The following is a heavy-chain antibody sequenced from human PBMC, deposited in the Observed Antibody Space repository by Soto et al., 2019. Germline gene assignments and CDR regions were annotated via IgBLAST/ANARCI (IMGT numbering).Heavy chain of an antibody. J-gene: IGHJ6*03. D-gene: IGHD3-10*01. Sequence: QVLLQASGPGLVKPSETLSLTCSVSDGSISSSSYYWGWIRQPPGKGLEWIGTIYYSGPTYYNPSLKSRVAFSVDTSKNQFSLKLASVTAADTAVYYCARLKGGWCGESYMDVWGKGTTVTVSS. V-gene: IGHV4-39*01. CDR1: DGSISSSSYY. CDR3: ARLKGGWCGESYMDV. CDR2: IYYSGPT.